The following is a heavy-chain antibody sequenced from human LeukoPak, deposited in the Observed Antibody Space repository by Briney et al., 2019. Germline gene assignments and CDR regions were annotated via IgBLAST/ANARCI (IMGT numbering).Heavy chain of an antibody. CDR2: IHRSGST. V-gene: IGHV4-4*02. D-gene: IGHD3-3*01. Sequence: SGTLSLTCAVSGGSVSRNNWWNWVRQPPGKGLEWIGEIHRSGSTNYNPSLKSRVTMSVDKSKNQFSLKLSSVTAADTAVYYCTRSLGVVIHGGMDVWGQGTTVTVSS. CDR3: TRSLGVVIHGGMDV. CDR1: GGSVSRNNW. J-gene: IGHJ6*02.